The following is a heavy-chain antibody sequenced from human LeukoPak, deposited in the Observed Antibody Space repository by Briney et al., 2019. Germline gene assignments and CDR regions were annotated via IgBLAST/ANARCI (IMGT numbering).Heavy chain of an antibody. D-gene: IGHD2-15*01. V-gene: IGHV3-72*01. CDR1: GFTFSDHY. J-gene: IGHJ3*02. Sequence: GGSLRLSCAASGFTFSDHYIDWVRQAPGKGLEWVGRSRDKGNSYTTAYAASVRGRFTISRDDSKNSLYLQMNSLKIEDTAVYCCARAPRGVVVKSDAFDIWGQGTMVTVSS. CDR2: SRDKGNSYTT. CDR3: ARAPRGVVVKSDAFDI.